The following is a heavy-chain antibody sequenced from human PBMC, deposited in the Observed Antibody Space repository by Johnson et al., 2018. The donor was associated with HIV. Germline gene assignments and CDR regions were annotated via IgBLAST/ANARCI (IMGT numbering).Heavy chain of an antibody. CDR2: IWYDGSNK. Sequence: QVQLVESGGGVVQPGRSLRLSCVASGFTFRSYGMHWVRQAPGKGLEWVAVIWYDGSNKYYVDSVKGRFTISRDNAKNSLYLQMNSLRAEDTAVYYCARGGSSWYLRAFDIWGQGTMVTVSS. D-gene: IGHD6-13*01. CDR3: ARGGSSWYLRAFDI. J-gene: IGHJ3*02. V-gene: IGHV3-33*08. CDR1: GFTFRSYG.